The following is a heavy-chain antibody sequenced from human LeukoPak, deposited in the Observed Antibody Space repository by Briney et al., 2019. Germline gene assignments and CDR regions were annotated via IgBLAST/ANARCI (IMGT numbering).Heavy chain of an antibody. Sequence: ASVKVSCKASGYTFTSYGISWVRQAPGQGLEWMGWINPNSGGTNYAQKFQGRVTMTRDTSISTAYMELSRLRSDDTAVYYCARVEVIAAAVNWFDPWGQGTLVTVSS. CDR2: INPNSGGT. J-gene: IGHJ5*02. CDR3: ARVEVIAAAVNWFDP. CDR1: GYTFTSYG. D-gene: IGHD6-13*01. V-gene: IGHV1-2*02.